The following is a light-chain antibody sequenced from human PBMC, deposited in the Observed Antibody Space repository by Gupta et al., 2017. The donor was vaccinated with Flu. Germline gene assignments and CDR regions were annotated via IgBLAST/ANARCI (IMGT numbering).Light chain of an antibody. CDR1: QSVSSN. CDR2: GAS. J-gene: IGKJ1*01. CDR3: QQYNTWPRT. V-gene: IGKV3-15*01. Sequence: SPGERATLSCRASQSVSSNLAWYQQKPGQAPRLLIYGASTRATGIPARFSGSGSGTEFTLTISSLQSEDFAVYYCQQYNTWPRTFGQGTKV.